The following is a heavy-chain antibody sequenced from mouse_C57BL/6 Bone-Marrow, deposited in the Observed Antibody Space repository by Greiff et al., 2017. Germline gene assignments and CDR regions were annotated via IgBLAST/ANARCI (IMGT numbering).Heavy chain of an antibody. Sequence: VQLQQSGAELVRPGASVTLSCKASGYTFTDYEMHWVKQTPVHGLEWIGALDPETGGTAYNQKFKGKAILTADKSSSTAYMELRSLTSEVSAVYYCTRGCYDYDWFAYWGQGTLVTVSA. D-gene: IGHD2-4*01. CDR2: LDPETGGT. CDR1: GYTFTDYE. J-gene: IGHJ3*01. V-gene: IGHV1-15*01. CDR3: TRGCYDYDWFAY.